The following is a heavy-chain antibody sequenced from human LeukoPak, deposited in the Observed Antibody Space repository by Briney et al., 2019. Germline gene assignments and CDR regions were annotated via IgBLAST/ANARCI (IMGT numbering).Heavy chain of an antibody. D-gene: IGHD1-14*01. CDR2: ISAYNGNT. CDR1: GYTFTSYG. V-gene: IGHV1-18*04. CDR3: ARDLDLDATGVFDY. Sequence: GASVEVSCKASGYTFTSYGISWVRQAPGQGLEWMGWISAYNGNTNYAQKLQGRVTMTTDTSTSTAYMELRSLRSDDTAVYFCARDLDLDATGVFDYWGQGTLVTVSS. J-gene: IGHJ4*02.